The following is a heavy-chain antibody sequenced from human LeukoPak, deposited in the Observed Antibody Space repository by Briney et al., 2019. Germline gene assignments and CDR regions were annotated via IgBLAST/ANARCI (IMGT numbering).Heavy chain of an antibody. D-gene: IGHD6-19*01. CDR3: AKGTHSTGWTGFDY. J-gene: IGHJ4*02. CDR1: GFTFSSYA. V-gene: IGHV3-23*01. Sequence: GGCLRLSRAASGFTFSSYAMSWVRQARGKGLEWVSGISSGGKTYYADSVKGRFTISRDNSRSTLYLQMNSLRAEDTAVYYCAKGTHSTGWTGFDYWGQRTLVTVSS. CDR2: ISSGGKT.